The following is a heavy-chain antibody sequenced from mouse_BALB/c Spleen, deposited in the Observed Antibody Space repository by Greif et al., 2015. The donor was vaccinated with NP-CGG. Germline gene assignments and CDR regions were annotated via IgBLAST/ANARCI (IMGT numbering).Heavy chain of an antibody. Sequence: EVQLQESGGDLVKPGGSLKLSCAASGFTFSSYGMSWVRQTPDKRLEWVATISSGGSYTYYPDSVKGRFTISRDNAKNTLYLQMSSLKSEDTAMYYCARRGYEYDDWFAYWGQGTLVTVSA. CDR3: ARRGYEYDDWFAY. CDR1: GFTFSSYG. V-gene: IGHV5-6*01. J-gene: IGHJ3*01. CDR2: ISSGGSYT. D-gene: IGHD2-4*01.